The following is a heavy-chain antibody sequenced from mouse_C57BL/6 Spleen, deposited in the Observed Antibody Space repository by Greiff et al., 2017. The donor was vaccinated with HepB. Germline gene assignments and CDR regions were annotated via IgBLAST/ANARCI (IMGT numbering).Heavy chain of an antibody. Sequence: QVQLQQSGAELVRPGASVTLSCKASGYTFTDYEMHWVKQTPVHGLEWIGAIDPETGGTAYNQKFKGKAILTADKSSSTAYMELRSLTSEDSAIYYCTRPLYYGSSYDYAMDYWGQGTSVTVSS. CDR2: IDPETGGT. J-gene: IGHJ4*01. D-gene: IGHD1-1*01. CDR1: GYTFTDYE. CDR3: TRPLYYGSSYDYAMDY. V-gene: IGHV1-15*01.